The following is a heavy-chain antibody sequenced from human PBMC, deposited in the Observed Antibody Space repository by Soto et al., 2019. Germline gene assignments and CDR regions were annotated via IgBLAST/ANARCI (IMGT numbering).Heavy chain of an antibody. D-gene: IGHD3-16*01. CDR2: ISYDGSNK. CDR1: GFTFSSYG. J-gene: IGHJ6*02. Sequence: QVQLVESGGGVVQPGRSLRLSCAASGFTFSSYGMHWVRQAPGKGLEWVAVISYDGSNKYYADSVKGRFTISRDNSKNTLYLQMNSLRAEDTAVYYCEKASLRLGYYYYGMDVWGQGTTVTVSS. V-gene: IGHV3-30*18. CDR3: EKASLRLGYYYYGMDV.